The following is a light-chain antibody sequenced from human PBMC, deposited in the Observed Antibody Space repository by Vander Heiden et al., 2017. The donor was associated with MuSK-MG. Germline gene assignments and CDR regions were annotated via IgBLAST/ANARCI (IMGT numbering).Light chain of an antibody. CDR1: QSVSSN. CDR2: GAS. CDR3: QQHNNWPPIT. V-gene: IGKV3-15*01. J-gene: IGKJ5*01. Sequence: EIVMTQSPATLSVSPGERATLSCRASQSVSSNLAWYQQKPGQAPRLLIYGASTRATGIPARFSGSGYGKEFTLTISSRQSEDFAVYYCQQHNNWPPITFGQGTLLEIK.